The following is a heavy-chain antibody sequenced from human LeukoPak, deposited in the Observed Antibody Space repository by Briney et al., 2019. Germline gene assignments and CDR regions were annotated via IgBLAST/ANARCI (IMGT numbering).Heavy chain of an antibody. Sequence: GGSLRLSCAASGFTFSSYGMHRVRQAPGKGLEWVAVIWYDGSNKYYADSVKGRFTISRDNSKNTLYLQMNSLRAEDTAVYYCARDYGDYGFDYWGQGTLVTVSS. CDR3: ARDYGDYGFDY. J-gene: IGHJ4*02. V-gene: IGHV3-33*01. CDR2: IWYDGSNK. CDR1: GFTFSSYG. D-gene: IGHD4-17*01.